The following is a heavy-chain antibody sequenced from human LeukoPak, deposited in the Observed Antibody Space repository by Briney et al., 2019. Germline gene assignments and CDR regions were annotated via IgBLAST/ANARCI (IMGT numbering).Heavy chain of an antibody. CDR2: ISYDGSNK. J-gene: IGHJ4*02. D-gene: IGHD2-21*02. Sequence: PGGSLRLSCAASGFTFSSYGMHWVRQAPGKGLEWVAVISYDGSNKYYADSVKGRFTISRDNSKNTLYLQMNSLRAEDTAVYYYAKGSGDLDYWGQGTLVTVSS. CDR3: AKGSGDLDY. V-gene: IGHV3-30*18. CDR1: GFTFSSYG.